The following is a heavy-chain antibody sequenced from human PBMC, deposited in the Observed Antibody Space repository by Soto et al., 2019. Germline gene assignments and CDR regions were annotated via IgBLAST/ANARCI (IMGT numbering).Heavy chain of an antibody. Sequence: SETLSLTCTVSGGSISSGGYDWSWIRQHPGKGLEWIGYIYYSGSTYYNPSLKSRVSMSVDTSKKQFSLELSSVTAADTAMYCCASSLTVPNWFEPWGQGTLVTVSS. J-gene: IGHJ5*02. D-gene: IGHD4-17*01. CDR1: GGSISSGGYD. V-gene: IGHV4-31*03. CDR3: ASSLTVPNWFEP. CDR2: IYYSGST.